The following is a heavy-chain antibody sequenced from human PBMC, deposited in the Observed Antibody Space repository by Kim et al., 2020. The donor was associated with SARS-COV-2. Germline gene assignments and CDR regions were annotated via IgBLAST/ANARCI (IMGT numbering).Heavy chain of an antibody. Sequence: KNYAYSVKGRFTISRDNARNSFYIQMNSLRAEDTAVYFCDGYSDAWESDYWGRGTLVPVSS. J-gene: IGHJ4*02. CDR3: DGYSDAWESDY. CDR2: K. D-gene: IGHD5-18*01. V-gene: IGHV3-7*01.